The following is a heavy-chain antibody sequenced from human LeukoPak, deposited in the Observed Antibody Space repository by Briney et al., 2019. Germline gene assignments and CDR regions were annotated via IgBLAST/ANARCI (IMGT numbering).Heavy chain of an antibody. D-gene: IGHD3-22*01. J-gene: IGHJ4*02. Sequence: ASVKVSCKASGYTFTSYDINWVRQATGQGLEWMGWMNPNSGNTGYAQKFQGRVTMTRNTSISTAYMELSSLRPEDTAVYYCATTRGGDYYYDSSGYWSYGYWGQGTLVTVSS. CDR1: GYTFTSYD. CDR3: ATTRGGDYYYDSSGYWSYGY. CDR2: MNPNSGNT. V-gene: IGHV1-8*01.